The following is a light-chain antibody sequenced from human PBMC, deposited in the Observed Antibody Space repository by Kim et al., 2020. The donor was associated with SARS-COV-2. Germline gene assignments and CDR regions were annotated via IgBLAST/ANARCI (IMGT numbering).Light chain of an antibody. CDR1: QSVTNNY. J-gene: IGKJ4*01. Sequence: LYTGERPTLSCRASQSVTNNYLSCYQQKPGKTPRLLIYGASSRATVIPDMFSCSGSGTDFTLTISRLEPEVFALYYCQQYGSSPRFGGGTKVYIK. V-gene: IGKV3-20*01. CDR2: GAS. CDR3: QQYGSSPR.